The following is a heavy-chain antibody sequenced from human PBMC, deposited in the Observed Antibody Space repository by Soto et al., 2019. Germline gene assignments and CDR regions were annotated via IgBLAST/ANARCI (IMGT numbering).Heavy chain of an antibody. Sequence: SETLSLTCAVYGGSFSGYYWTWIRQPPGKGLEWIGEINHSGSTNYNPSLKSRVTISVDTSKNQFSLKLSSVTAADTAVYYCAREDSSGWYSGAFDIWGQGTMVTVSS. CDR2: INHSGST. CDR1: GGSFSGYY. CDR3: AREDSSGWYSGAFDI. D-gene: IGHD6-19*01. V-gene: IGHV4-34*01. J-gene: IGHJ3*02.